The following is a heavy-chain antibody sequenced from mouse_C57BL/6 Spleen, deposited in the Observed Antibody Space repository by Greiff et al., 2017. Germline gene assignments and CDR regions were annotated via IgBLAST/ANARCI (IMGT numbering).Heavy chain of an antibody. CDR3: ARAHYDYDGGFAY. V-gene: IGHV1-47*01. CDR1: GYTFTTYP. Sequence: QVKLKQSGAELVKPGASVKMSCTASGYTFTTYPIEWMKQTHGKSLEWIGHFHPYNDDTKYYDKFKGKATLTVEQSSSTVYLELSRLTSDDSAVYYCARAHYDYDGGFAYWGQGTLVTVSA. J-gene: IGHJ3*01. D-gene: IGHD2-4*01. CDR2: FHPYNDDT.